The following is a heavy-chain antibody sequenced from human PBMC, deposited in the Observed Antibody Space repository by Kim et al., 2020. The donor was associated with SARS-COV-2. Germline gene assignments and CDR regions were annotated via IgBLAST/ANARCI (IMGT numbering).Heavy chain of an antibody. D-gene: IGHD2-8*01. CDR2: INPSGGST. J-gene: IGHJ6*02. V-gene: IGHV1-46*01. CDR1: GYTFTSYY. CDR3: ARETSYCTNGVCYTRYYGMDV. Sequence: ASVKVSCKASGYTFTSYYMHWVRQAPGQGLEWMGIINPSGGSTSYAQKFQGRVTMTRDTSTSTVYMELSSLRSEDTAVYYCARETSYCTNGVCYTRYYGMDVWGQGTTVTVSS.